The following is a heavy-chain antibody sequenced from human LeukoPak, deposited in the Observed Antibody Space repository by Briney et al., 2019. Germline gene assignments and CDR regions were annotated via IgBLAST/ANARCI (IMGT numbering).Heavy chain of an antibody. V-gene: IGHV3-48*03. CDR1: GFIFSNYA. Sequence: GGSLRLSCAASGFIFSNYAMSWVRLAPGKGLEWVSYISSSGSTIYYADSVKGRFTISRDNAKNSLYLQMNSLRAEDTAVYYCARDGTSYYYMDVWGKGTTVTISS. CDR3: ARDGTSYYYMDV. J-gene: IGHJ6*03. CDR2: ISSSGSTI.